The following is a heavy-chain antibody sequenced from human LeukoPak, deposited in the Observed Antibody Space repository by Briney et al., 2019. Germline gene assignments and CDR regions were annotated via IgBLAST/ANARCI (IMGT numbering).Heavy chain of an antibody. J-gene: IGHJ4*02. CDR2: ITHSGST. Sequence: PSETLSLTCAVYGGSFSGYYWSWIRQPPGKGLGWIGEITHSGSTNYNPSLKSRVTISVDTSKNQFSLKLSSVTAADTAVYYCASWNDVYWGQGTLVTVSS. V-gene: IGHV4-34*01. D-gene: IGHD1-1*01. CDR1: GGSFSGYY. CDR3: ASWNDVY.